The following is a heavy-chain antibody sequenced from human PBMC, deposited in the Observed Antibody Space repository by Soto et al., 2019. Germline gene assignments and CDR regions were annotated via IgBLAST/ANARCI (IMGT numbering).Heavy chain of an antibody. J-gene: IGHJ5*02. Sequence: QVKLLHSEAEVRKPGPPVRFSCKALGYTFTGYGTTWGGKAPGQGLGGMGWISAYDGKTNNAQKLQGRVTMTTDTSTSTAYMDLRSLRSDDTAVYYCARHNSQWPNWFDPWGQGTLVTVSS. CDR2: ISAYDGKT. D-gene: IGHD1-1*01. CDR3: ARHNSQWPNWFDP. V-gene: IGHV1-18*01. CDR1: GYTFTGYG.